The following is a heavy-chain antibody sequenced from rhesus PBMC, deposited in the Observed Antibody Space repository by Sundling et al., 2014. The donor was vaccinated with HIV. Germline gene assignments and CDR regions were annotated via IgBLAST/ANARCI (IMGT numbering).Heavy chain of an antibody. CDR1: GGSISGGYG. Sequence: QVQLQESGPGLLKPSETLSLTCAVSGGSISGGYGWGWIRQPPGKGLEWIASFYSSSGNTYYNPSLRSRVTISTDTSKNQFSLKLNSVTAADTAVYYCARGSGNYDSGFSYYFDYWGQGVLVTVSS. CDR3: ARGSGNYDSGFSYYFDY. V-gene: IGHV4-76*01. J-gene: IGHJ4*01. D-gene: IGHD3-28*01. CDR2: FYSSSGNT.